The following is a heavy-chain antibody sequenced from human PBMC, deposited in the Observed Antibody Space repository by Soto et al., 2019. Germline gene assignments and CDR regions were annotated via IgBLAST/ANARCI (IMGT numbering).Heavy chain of an antibody. CDR1: GGSFSGYY. CDR3: ANQAAAGLFDY. Sequence: QVQLQQWGAGLLKPSETLSLTCAVYGGSFSGYYWSWIRQPPGRGLEWIGEINHSGSTNYNPSLKSRVTISVDTSKNQFSLKLSSVIAADTAVYYCANQAAAGLFDYWGQGTLVTVSS. CDR2: INHSGST. J-gene: IGHJ4*02. D-gene: IGHD6-13*01. V-gene: IGHV4-34*01.